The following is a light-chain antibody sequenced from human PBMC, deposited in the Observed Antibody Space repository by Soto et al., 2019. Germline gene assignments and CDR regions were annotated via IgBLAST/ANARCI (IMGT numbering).Light chain of an antibody. CDR1: QSVSNSY. Sequence: EIVLTQSPGTLSLSPGERATLSCRASQSVSNSYLAWYQQKPGQAPRLLIYPASSRATGIPDRFSGSGSGTDFTLTSSRLEPEDFAVYYCQQYCSSPVTFGQGTKLEIK. J-gene: IGKJ2*01. CDR2: PAS. CDR3: QQYCSSPVT. V-gene: IGKV3-20*01.